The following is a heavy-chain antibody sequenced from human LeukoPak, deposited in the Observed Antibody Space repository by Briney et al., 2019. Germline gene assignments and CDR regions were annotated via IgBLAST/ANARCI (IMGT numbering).Heavy chain of an antibody. D-gene: IGHD6-19*01. J-gene: IGHJ6*02. CDR2: IEEDGSET. V-gene: IGHV3-7*01. CDR1: GFTFSNYW. Sequence: GGSLRLSCAASGFTFSNYWMSWVRQAPGKGLEWVANIEEDGSETYYMGSVKGRFTISRDNAKNSLYLRLNSLRAEDTAVYYCARSSKWLSYGLDVWGQGTTVTVSS. CDR3: ARSSKWLSYGLDV.